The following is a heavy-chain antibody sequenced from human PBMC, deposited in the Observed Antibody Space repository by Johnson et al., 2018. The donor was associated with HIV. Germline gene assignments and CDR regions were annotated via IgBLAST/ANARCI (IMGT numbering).Heavy chain of an antibody. J-gene: IGHJ3*02. CDR3: ARDGRFYDILTDYYSNAFDI. CDR2: IYRAGST. V-gene: IGHV3-66*01. D-gene: IGHD3-9*01. CDR1: GFSISSNY. Sequence: VQLVEAGGRVVRPGGSLRLSCAASGFSISSNYMSWISQAPGKGLEWVSVIYRAGSTYYADSVKDRFTISRDISKNTIYLQMNSLRAEDTAMYYCARDGRFYDILTDYYSNAFDIWGQGTMVTVSS.